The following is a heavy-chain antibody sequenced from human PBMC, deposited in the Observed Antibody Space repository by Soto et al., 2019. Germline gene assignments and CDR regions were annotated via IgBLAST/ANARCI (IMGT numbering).Heavy chain of an antibody. CDR3: ARDHPNWYFDL. J-gene: IGHJ2*01. V-gene: IGHV4-61*01. CDR1: GGSVSSGSYY. Sequence: SETLSLTCTVSGGSVSSGSYYWTWIRQPPGKGLEWIGNIYYRGSTKYNPSLQSRVTISVDMSKNQFSLKLSSVTAADTAVYYCARDHPNWYFDLWGRGTPVTVSS. CDR2: IYYRGST.